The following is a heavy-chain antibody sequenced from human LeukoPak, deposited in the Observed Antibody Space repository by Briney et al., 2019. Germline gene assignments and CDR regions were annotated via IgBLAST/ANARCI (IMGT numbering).Heavy chain of an antibody. J-gene: IGHJ4*02. D-gene: IGHD3-16*01. V-gene: IGHV1-2*02. CDR1: GYTFTSYY. Sequence: ASVKVSCKASGYTFTSYYMHWLRQAPGQGLEWMGWINPDSGDTNYAQKFQGRVTMTRDTSISTAYMELSRLTSDDTAVYYCARDGGLDYWGQGTLVTVSS. CDR3: ARDGGLDY. CDR2: INPDSGDT.